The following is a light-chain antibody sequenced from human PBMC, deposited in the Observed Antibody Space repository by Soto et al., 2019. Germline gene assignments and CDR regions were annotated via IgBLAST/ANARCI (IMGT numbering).Light chain of an antibody. J-gene: IGKJ4*01. Sequence: EIVMTQSPATLPVSPGERATLSCRASHSVSSNLAWYQQKPGQAPRFLIYGASTRATGIPARFSGSGSGTEFTLTISSLQSEDFAVYYCQQYDNWPLTFGGGTKVDIK. V-gene: IGKV3-15*01. CDR2: GAS. CDR3: QQYDNWPLT. CDR1: HSVSSN.